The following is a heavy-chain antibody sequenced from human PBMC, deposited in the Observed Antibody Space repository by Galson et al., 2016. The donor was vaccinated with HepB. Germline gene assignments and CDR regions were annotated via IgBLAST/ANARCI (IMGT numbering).Heavy chain of an antibody. CDR2: IWYDGSNK. CDR1: GFTFSDFG. Sequence: SLRLSCAASGFTFSDFGMHWVRQAPGKGLEWVALIWYDGSNKHYADSVKGRFTISRDNSKNTLYLQMNSLRVEDTAMYYCARDSPIWDWGQGTLVTVSS. J-gene: IGHJ4*02. D-gene: IGHD3-9*01. V-gene: IGHV3-33*01. CDR3: ARDSPIWD.